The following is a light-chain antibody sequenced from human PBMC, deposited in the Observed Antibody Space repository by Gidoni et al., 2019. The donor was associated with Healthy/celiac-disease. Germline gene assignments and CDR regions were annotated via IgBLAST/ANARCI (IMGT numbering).Light chain of an antibody. CDR1: QGISSA. CDR2: DAS. CDR3: QQFNNYPF. Sequence: AIQLTQSPSSLSASVGDRVTITCRASQGISSALAWYQQKPGKAPKLQIYDASSLESGVPSRFSGSGSGTDFTLTISSLQPEDFATYYCQQFNNYPFFGGGTKVEIK. J-gene: IGKJ4*01. V-gene: IGKV1D-13*01.